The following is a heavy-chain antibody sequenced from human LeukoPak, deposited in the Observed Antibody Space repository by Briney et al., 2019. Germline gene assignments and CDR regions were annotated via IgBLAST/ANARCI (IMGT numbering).Heavy chain of an antibody. D-gene: IGHD3-22*01. CDR3: TREGYDRSGYFLDF. J-gene: IGHJ4*02. Sequence: SETLSLTCSVSSGSMTDSCWSWFRQAPGKGFEWLGFIYPDGRIEYSPSLRSRVTFSVATSKLEATVRLSSVTASDTAVYYFTREGYDRSGYFLDFWGQGTLATVSS. V-gene: IGHV4-59*12. CDR2: IYPDGRI. CDR1: SGSMTDSC.